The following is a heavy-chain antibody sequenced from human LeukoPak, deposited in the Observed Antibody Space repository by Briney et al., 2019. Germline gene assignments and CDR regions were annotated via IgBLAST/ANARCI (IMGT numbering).Heavy chain of an antibody. CDR3: AKDRHAPGRYCSSTSCFPFDS. Sequence: GGSLRLSCAASGFTFSSYAMNWVRQAPGKGLEWVSAITGSGGRTYYADSVKGRFTISRDNSKNTLYLQMNSLRAEDTAVYYCAKDRHAPGRYCSSTSCFPFDSWGQGTLVTVSS. CDR2: ITGSGGRT. D-gene: IGHD2-2*01. J-gene: IGHJ5*01. CDR1: GFTFSSYA. V-gene: IGHV3-23*01.